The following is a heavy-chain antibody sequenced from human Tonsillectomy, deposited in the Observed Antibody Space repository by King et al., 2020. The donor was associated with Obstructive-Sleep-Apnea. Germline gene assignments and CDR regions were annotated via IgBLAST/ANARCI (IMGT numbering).Heavy chain of an antibody. D-gene: IGHD5-18*01. Sequence: VHLVESGGCLVQPGGSLRLSCSASGFTCSSYVMHWVRQATGKGLEWVSPIGTAGDIYYPGSVKCRFTIARENAKNSLYLQMNSLRAGDTAVYYCARVYSYGTYGMDVWGQGTTVTVSS. CDR1: GFTCSSYV. V-gene: IGHV3-13*01. CDR3: ARVYSYGTYGMDV. J-gene: IGHJ6*02. CDR2: IGTAGDI.